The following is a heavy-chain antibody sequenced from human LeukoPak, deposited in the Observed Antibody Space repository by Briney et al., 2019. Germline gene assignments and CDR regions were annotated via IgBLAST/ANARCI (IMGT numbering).Heavy chain of an antibody. Sequence: SETLSLTCTVSGVSISSSSYYWGWIRQPPGKGLEWIGSIYYSGSTYYNPSLKSRVTISVDTSKNQFSLKLSSVTAADTAVYYCARVLQSAFDYWGQGTLVTVSS. V-gene: IGHV4-39*07. CDR1: GVSISSSSYY. CDR2: IYYSGST. J-gene: IGHJ4*02. CDR3: ARVLQSAFDY.